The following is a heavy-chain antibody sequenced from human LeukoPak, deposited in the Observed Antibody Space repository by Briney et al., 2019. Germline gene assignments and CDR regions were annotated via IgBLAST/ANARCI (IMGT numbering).Heavy chain of an antibody. CDR2: ISGSGGGT. V-gene: IGHV3-23*01. Sequence: GGSLRLSCAASGFTFDDYAMHWVRQAPGKGLEWVSAISGSGGGTYYADSVKGRFTISRDNSKNTLFLQMNSLRAEDTAVYYCAKSRSYDSSGYSFDYWGQGTLVTVSS. CDR1: GFTFDDYA. J-gene: IGHJ4*02. CDR3: AKSRSYDSSGYSFDY. D-gene: IGHD3-22*01.